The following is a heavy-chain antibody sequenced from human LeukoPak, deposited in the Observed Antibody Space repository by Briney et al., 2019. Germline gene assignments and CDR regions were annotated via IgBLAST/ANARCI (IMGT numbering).Heavy chain of an antibody. Sequence: ASVKVSCKASGYTFTSYDINWVRQATGQGLEWMGWMNPNSGNTGYAQKLQGRVTMTTDTSTSTAYMELRSLRSDDTAVYYCARGLGGSGTYYQGHFDFWGQGTLVTVSS. CDR3: ARGLGGSGTYYQGHFDF. V-gene: IGHV1-8*01. D-gene: IGHD3-10*01. CDR1: GYTFTSYD. CDR2: MNPNSGNT. J-gene: IGHJ4*02.